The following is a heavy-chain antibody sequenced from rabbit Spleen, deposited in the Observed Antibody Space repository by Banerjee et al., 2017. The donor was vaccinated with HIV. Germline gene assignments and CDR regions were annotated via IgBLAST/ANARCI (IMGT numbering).Heavy chain of an antibody. J-gene: IGHJ4*01. CDR2: IYAGSSGET. CDR1: GFSFSDRDV. V-gene: IGHV1S45*01. D-gene: IGHD1-1*01. Sequence: QEQLEESGGGLVKPEGSLTLTCKASGFSFSDRDVMCWVRQAPGKGLEWIACIYAGSSGETYYATWAKGRFTVSKTSSTTVTLQMTSLTAADTVTYFCARDVYYDSNLWGPGTLVTVS. CDR3: ARDVYYDSNL.